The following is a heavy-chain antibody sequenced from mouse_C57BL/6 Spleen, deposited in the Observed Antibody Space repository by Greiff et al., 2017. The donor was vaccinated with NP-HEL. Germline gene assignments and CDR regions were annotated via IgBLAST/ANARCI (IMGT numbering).Heavy chain of an antibody. CDR3: SSGSPFAD. CDR1: GFTFSDYG. CDR2: ISSGSSTI. J-gene: IGHJ3*01. D-gene: IGHD1-1*01. V-gene: IGHV5-17*01. Sequence: EVKLMESGGGLVKPGGSLKLSCAASGFTFSDYGMHWVRQAPEKGLEWVAYISSGSSTIYYADTVKGRFTISRDNAKNTLFLQMTSLRYEGTAMYYCSSGSPFADWGQGTLVTVSA.